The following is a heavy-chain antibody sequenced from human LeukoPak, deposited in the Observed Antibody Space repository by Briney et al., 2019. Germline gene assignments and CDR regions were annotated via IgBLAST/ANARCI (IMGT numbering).Heavy chain of an antibody. CDR2: IYTSGST. J-gene: IGHJ5*02. CDR1: GGSISSGSYY. V-gene: IGHV4-61*02. D-gene: IGHD5-18*01. CDR3: ARGYSYGYGFDP. Sequence: SETLSLTCTVSGGSISSGSYYWSWIRQPAGKGLEWIGRIYTSGSTNYNPSLKSRVTISMDTSENQLSLKLSSVTAADTAVYYCARGYSYGYGFDPWGQGTLVTVSS.